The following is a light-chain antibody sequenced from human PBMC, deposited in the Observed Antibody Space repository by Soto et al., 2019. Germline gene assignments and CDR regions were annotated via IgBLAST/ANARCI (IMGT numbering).Light chain of an antibody. CDR2: GAS. CDR1: QNVARNY. Sequence: EIVLTQSPGTLSLSPGERATLSCRASQNVARNYLAWYQQRPGQAPRLLIYGASTRATGIPDRFSGSGSGTDFTLTISRLEPEDFAVYYCQQYGSSGTFGQGTKVDIK. V-gene: IGKV3-20*01. J-gene: IGKJ1*01. CDR3: QQYGSSGT.